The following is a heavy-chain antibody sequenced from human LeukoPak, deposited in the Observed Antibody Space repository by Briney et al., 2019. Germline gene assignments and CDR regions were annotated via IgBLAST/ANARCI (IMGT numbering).Heavy chain of an antibody. CDR3: AGASSGWYNWFDP. D-gene: IGHD6-19*01. V-gene: IGHV4-38-2*02. J-gene: IGHJ5*02. CDR1: GYSISSGYY. Sequence: SETLSLTCTVSGYSISSGYYWGWIRQPPGKGLEWIGSIYHSGGTYYNPSLKSRVTISVDTSKNQFSLKLSSVTAADTAVYYCAGASSGWYNWFDPWGQGTLVTVSS. CDR2: IYHSGGT.